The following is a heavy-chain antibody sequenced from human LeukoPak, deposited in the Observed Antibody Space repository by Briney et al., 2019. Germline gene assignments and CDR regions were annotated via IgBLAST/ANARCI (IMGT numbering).Heavy chain of an antibody. CDR2: MNPNSGNT. Sequence: RASVKVSCKASGYTFTSYDINWVRQATGQGLEWMGWMNPNSGNTGYAQKFQGRVTMTRNTSISTAYMELSSLRSEDTAVYYCARRGKYYYDSSGYRMGAFDIWGQGTMVTVSS. D-gene: IGHD3-22*01. J-gene: IGHJ3*02. CDR1: GYTFTSYD. CDR3: ARRGKYYYDSSGYRMGAFDI. V-gene: IGHV1-8*01.